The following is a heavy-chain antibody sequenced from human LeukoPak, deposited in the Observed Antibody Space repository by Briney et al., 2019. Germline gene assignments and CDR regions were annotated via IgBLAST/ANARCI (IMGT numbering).Heavy chain of an antibody. J-gene: IGHJ4*02. V-gene: IGHV6-1*01. D-gene: IGHD3-10*01. Sequence: SQTLSLTCDISGDSVSSNSAAWNWIRQSPSGGLEWLGRTYYRSTWYKDYAVSVESRITINPDTSKNQFSLQLNSVTPEDTAVYYCARDLEYSGSGSYYFDYWGQGTLVTVSS. CDR2: TYYRSTWYK. CDR3: ARDLEYSGSGSYYFDY. CDR1: GDSVSSNSAA.